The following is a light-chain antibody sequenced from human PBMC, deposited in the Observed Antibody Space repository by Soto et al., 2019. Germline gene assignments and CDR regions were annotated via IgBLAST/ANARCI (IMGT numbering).Light chain of an antibody. CDR2: DAS. J-gene: IGKJ1*01. CDR1: QSISSW. Sequence: DIQMTQSPSTLSASVGDRVTITCGASQSISSWLAWYQQKPGKAPKLLIYDASSLESGVPSRFSGSGSGTEFTLTISSLQTDDFATYYCQQYNSYSRTFGQGTKVDI. CDR3: QQYNSYSRT. V-gene: IGKV1-5*01.